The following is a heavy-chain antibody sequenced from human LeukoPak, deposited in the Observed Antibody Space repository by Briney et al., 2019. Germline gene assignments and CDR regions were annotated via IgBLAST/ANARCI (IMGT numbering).Heavy chain of an antibody. J-gene: IGHJ6*02. CDR2: IAYGGTYT. V-gene: IGHV3-30*03. D-gene: IGHD2-2*01. CDR3: ARNKAVPVFYGMDV. CDR1: GFTFSDYA. Sequence: PGTSLRLSCAASGFTFSDYARHWVRQAPGKGLEWVAVIAYGGTYTHHAYSLKGRFTITRDNSRDTLYLQINSLRPEDTAVYYCARNKAVPVFYGMDVWGQGTTIIVSS.